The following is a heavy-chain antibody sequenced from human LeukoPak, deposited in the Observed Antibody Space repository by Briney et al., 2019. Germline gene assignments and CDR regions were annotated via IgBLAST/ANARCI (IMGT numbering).Heavy chain of an antibody. Sequence: GASVKVSCKASGYTFTSYYMHWVRQAPGQGLEWMGIINPSGGSTSYAQKFQGRVTMTRDMSTSTVYMELSSLRSEDTAVYYCARVGGIKKGSTLAFDIWGQGTMVTVSS. D-gene: IGHD3-16*01. V-gene: IGHV1-46*01. CDR2: INPSGGST. CDR1: GYTFTSYY. J-gene: IGHJ3*02. CDR3: ARVGGIKKGSTLAFDI.